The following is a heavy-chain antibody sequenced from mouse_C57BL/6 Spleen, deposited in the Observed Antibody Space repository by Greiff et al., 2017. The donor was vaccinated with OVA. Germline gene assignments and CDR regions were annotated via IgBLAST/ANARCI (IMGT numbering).Heavy chain of an antibody. Sequence: VKLQQSGAELVRPGASVKLSCKASGYTFTDYYINWVKQRPGQGLEWIARIYPGSGNTYYNEKFKGKATLTAEKSSSTAYMQLSSLTSEDYAVYFCARLGDGNCINYAMDYWGQGTSVTVSS. J-gene: IGHJ4*01. CDR3: ARLGDGNCINYAMDY. D-gene: IGHD2-1*01. CDR2: IYPGSGNT. CDR1: GYTFTDYY. V-gene: IGHV1-76*01.